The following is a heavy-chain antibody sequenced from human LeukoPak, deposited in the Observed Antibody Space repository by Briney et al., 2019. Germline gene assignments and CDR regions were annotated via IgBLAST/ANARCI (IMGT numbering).Heavy chain of an antibody. D-gene: IGHD7-27*01. CDR3: ARAPRNWGFDY. V-gene: IGHV3-30*03. J-gene: IGHJ4*02. CDR2: AYDDGSNQ. Sequence: PGGSLRLSCAAAGFNFRIYGMHWVRQAPGKGLEWVAVAYDDGSNQYYADSVKGRFTISKDISKNTLYVQMNSLRSEDTAVYYCARAPRNWGFDYWGQGTLVTVSS. CDR1: GFNFRIYG.